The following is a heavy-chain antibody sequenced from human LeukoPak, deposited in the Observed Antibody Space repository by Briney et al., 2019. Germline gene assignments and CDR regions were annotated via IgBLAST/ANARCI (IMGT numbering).Heavy chain of an antibody. CDR2: IIPSLDIP. CDR3: AKYRYSNYRYYYYMDV. Sequence: ASVKVSCKASGDTFSRYAISWVRQAPGQGLEWMGRIIPSLDIPNYAQKFQGRVTITTDESTSTAYMELSSLRSEDTAVYYCAKYRYSNYRYYYYMDVWGKGTTVTVSS. J-gene: IGHJ6*03. CDR1: GDTFSRYA. V-gene: IGHV1-69*04. D-gene: IGHD4-11*01.